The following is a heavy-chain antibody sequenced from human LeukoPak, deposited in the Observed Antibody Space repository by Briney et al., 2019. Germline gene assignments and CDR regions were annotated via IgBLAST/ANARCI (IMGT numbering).Heavy chain of an antibody. D-gene: IGHD1-1*01. CDR3: ARPGWVRLAFDI. Sequence: PPETLSLTCAVYGGSFSGYYWSWIRQPPGEGLEWIGEINHSGSTNYNPSLKSRVTISVDTSKNQFSLKLSSVTAADTAVYYCARPGWVRLAFDIWGQGTMVTVSS. V-gene: IGHV4-34*01. J-gene: IGHJ3*02. CDR2: INHSGST. CDR1: GGSFSGYY.